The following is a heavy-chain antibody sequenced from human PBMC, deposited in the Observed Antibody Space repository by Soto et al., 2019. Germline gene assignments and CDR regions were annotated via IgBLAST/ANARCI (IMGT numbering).Heavy chain of an antibody. V-gene: IGHV3-73*01. D-gene: IGHD3-3*01. CDR3: TRHSEKSRWNYYYYMDV. Sequence: GGSLRLSCAASGFTFSGSAMHWVRQASGKGLEWVGRIRSKANSYATAYAASVKGRFTISRDDSKNTAYLQMNSLKTEDTAVYYCTRHSEKSRWNYYYYMDVWGKGTTVTVSS. J-gene: IGHJ6*03. CDR1: GFTFSGSA. CDR2: IRSKANSYAT.